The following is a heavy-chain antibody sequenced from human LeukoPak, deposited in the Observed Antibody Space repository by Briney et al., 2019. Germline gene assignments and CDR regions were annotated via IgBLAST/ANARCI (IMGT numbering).Heavy chain of an antibody. V-gene: IGHV3-7*01. Sequence: GGSLRLSCAASGFTFGAFWMSWVRQAPGRGLEWVASIKEDGSDKYYVDSVKGRFTISRDNAKNSLYLQMNSLRAEDTAVYYCARDTHRFDDYWGQGTLVTVSS. CDR3: ARDTHRFDDY. CDR2: IKEDGSDK. J-gene: IGHJ4*02. CDR1: GFTFGAFW.